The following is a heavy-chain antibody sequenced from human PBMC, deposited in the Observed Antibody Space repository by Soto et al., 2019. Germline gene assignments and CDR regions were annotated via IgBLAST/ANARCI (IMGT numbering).Heavy chain of an antibody. J-gene: IGHJ6*02. Sequence: PGGSLRLSCAASGFTFSSYAMSWVRQAPGELLEWVSAISGSGGSTYYADSVKGRFTISRDNSKNTLYLQMNSLRAEDTAVYYCAKDRGVVVPAAIYYYYGMDVWGQGTTVTVSS. D-gene: IGHD2-2*01. CDR3: AKDRGVVVPAAIYYYYGMDV. CDR1: GFTFSSYA. CDR2: ISGSGGST. V-gene: IGHV3-23*01.